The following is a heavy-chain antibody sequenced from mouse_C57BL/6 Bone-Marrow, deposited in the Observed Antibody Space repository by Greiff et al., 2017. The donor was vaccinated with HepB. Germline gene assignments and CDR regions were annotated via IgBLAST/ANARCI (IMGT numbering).Heavy chain of an antibody. Sequence: EVQLQESEGGLVQPGSSMKLSCTASGFTFSDYYMAWVRQVPEKGLEWVANINYDGSSTYYLDSLKSRFIISRDNAKNILYLQMSSLKSEDTATYYCARDRGTYYFDYWGQGTTLTVSS. V-gene: IGHV5-16*01. CDR3: ARDRGTYYFDY. J-gene: IGHJ2*01. CDR1: GFTFSDYY. CDR2: INYDGSST. D-gene: IGHD3-3*01.